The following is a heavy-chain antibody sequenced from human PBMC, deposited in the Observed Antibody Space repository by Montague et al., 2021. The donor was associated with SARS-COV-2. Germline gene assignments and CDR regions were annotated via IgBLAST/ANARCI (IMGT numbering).Heavy chain of an antibody. CDR1: GGSISSYY. J-gene: IGHJ4*02. V-gene: IGHV4-59*01. D-gene: IGHD3-3*01. CDR2: IYYIGST. Sequence: SETLSLTCTVSGGSISSYYWCWIRQPPWKGLEWIGYIYYIGSTNYYPSLMSRVTVSVDTSKNQFSLYLISFTAADTAVYYCARAPVAHITIFGVVTSFDYWGQGTLVTVSS. CDR3: ARAPVAHITIFGVVTSFDY.